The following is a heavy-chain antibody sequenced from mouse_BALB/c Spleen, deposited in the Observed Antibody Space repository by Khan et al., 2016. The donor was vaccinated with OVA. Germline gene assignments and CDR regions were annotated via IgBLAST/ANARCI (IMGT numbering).Heavy chain of an antibody. V-gene: IGHV1S137*01. CDR2: ISTYYGNT. CDR3: ARGRGYDRFAY. CDR1: GYTFTDYA. D-gene: IGHD2-2*01. Sequence: QVQLKESGPELVRPGVSVKISCKGSGYTFTDYAMHWVKQSHAKSLEWIGVISTYYGNTDYNQKFKGKATMTVDKSSNTAYMELARFTSEDSAIYYGARGRGYDRFAYWGQGTLVTVSA. J-gene: IGHJ3*01.